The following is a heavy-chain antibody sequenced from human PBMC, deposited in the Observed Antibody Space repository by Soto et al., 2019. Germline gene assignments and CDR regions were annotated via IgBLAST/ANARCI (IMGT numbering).Heavy chain of an antibody. D-gene: IGHD3-16*01. CDR3: AREMAGLGGEYDY. V-gene: IGHV1-18*01. CDR1: GYTFTKYG. J-gene: IGHJ4*02. Sequence: QVQLVQSGAEVKNPGASVKVSCKTSGYTFTKYGVGWVRQAPGQGLEWMGWISGSSGNANYAEKVQGRITLTTDTSTSTAYIVLRCLRSDDTAVYYCAREMAGLGGEYDYWGQGTLVTVSS. CDR2: ISGSSGNA.